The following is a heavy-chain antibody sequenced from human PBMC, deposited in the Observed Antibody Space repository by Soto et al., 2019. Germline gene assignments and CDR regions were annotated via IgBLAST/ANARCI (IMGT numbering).Heavy chain of an antibody. CDR3: ARGDDIVVVPPARLGWSHKDV. V-gene: IGHV1-3*01. J-gene: IGHJ6*02. Sequence: ASVKVSCKASGYTFTSYAMHWVRQAPGQRLEWMGWINAGNGNTKYSQKFQGRVTITRDTSASTAYMELSSLRSEDTAVYYCARGDDIVVVPPARLGWSHKDVRAQRTTVTVSS. CDR1: GYTFTSYA. CDR2: INAGNGNT. D-gene: IGHD2-2*01.